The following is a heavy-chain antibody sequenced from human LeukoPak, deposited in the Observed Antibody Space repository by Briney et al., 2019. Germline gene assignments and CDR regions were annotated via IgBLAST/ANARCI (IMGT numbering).Heavy chain of an antibody. CDR3: AKEDGVGATGY. CDR2: ISYDGSNK. CDR1: GFTFSSYG. Sequence: PGRSLRLSCAASGFTFSSYGMHWVRQAPGKGLEWVAVISYDGSNKYYADSVKGRFTISRDNSKNTLYLQMNSLRAEDTAVCYCAKEDGVGATGYWGQGTLVTVSS. J-gene: IGHJ4*02. D-gene: IGHD1-26*01. V-gene: IGHV3-30*18.